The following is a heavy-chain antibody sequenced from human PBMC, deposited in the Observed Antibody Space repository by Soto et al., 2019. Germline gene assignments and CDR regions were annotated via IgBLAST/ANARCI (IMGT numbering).Heavy chain of an antibody. J-gene: IGHJ5*02. Sequence: QTGGSLRLSCAASGFTFSSYAMSWVRQAPGKGLEWVSAISGSGGSTYYADSVKGRFTISRDNSKNTLYLQMNSLRAEDTAVYYCAKVGDSSSWYYWFDPWGQGTLVTVSS. D-gene: IGHD6-13*01. CDR3: AKVGDSSSWYYWFDP. CDR1: GFTFSSYA. V-gene: IGHV3-23*01. CDR2: ISGSGGST.